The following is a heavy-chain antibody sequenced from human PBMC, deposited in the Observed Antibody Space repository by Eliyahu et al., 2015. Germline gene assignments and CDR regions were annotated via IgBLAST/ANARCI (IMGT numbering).Heavy chain of an antibody. J-gene: IGHJ4*02. D-gene: IGHD5-18*01. CDR1: GFXFXSYS. Sequence: VQLVESGGGLVKPGGSLRLSCAASGFXFXSYSMNWVRQAPGKGLEWGSSISSSSSYIYYADSVKGRFTISRDNAKNSLYLQMNSLRAEDTAVYYCARDLYVDTTCYFGYWGQGTLVTVSS. CDR2: ISSSSSYI. CDR3: ARDLYVDTTCYFGY. V-gene: IGHV3-21*01.